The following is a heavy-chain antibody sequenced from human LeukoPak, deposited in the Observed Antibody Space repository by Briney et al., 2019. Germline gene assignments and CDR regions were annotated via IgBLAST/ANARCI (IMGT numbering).Heavy chain of an antibody. D-gene: IGHD5-12*01. Sequence: ASVKVSCKASGYTFTVYYMHWVRQAPGQGLEWMGWISPNSGGTKYAKKFQGRVTMTRDTSISTAYMELSRLRSDDTAVYYCARSGDIDAFDIWGQGTMVTVSS. CDR2: ISPNSGGT. J-gene: IGHJ3*02. CDR1: GYTFTVYY. V-gene: IGHV1-2*02. CDR3: ARSGDIDAFDI.